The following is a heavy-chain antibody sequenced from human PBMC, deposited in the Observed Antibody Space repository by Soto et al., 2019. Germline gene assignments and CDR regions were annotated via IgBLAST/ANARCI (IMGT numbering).Heavy chain of an antibody. CDR1: GYTFTSTW. CDR2: INTYGVAA. D-gene: IGHD3-22*01. Sequence: QVQLVQSGAEVKKPGASVKVSCKASGYTFTSTWMHWVRQAPGQGIEWMGIINTYGVAATYAEKFQRRVTMTRDTATATDSMELRSLRSEAMATYAWARDRSHSRAYWWLDYWGRGSQVTVSS. J-gene: IGHJ4*02. V-gene: IGHV1-46*01. CDR3: ARDRSHSRAYWWLDY.